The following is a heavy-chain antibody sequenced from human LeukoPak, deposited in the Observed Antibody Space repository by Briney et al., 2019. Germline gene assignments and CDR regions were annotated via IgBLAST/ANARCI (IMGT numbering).Heavy chain of an antibody. CDR3: SAPKGRYYYYGMDV. Sequence: SETLSLTCTVSGGSISSFYWSWIRQPAGKGLEWIGEINHSGSTNYNPSLKSRVTISVDTSKNQFSLKLSSVTAADTAVYYCSAPKGRYYYYGMDVWGQGTTVTVSS. CDR2: INHSGST. V-gene: IGHV4-34*01. J-gene: IGHJ6*02. CDR1: GGSISSFY.